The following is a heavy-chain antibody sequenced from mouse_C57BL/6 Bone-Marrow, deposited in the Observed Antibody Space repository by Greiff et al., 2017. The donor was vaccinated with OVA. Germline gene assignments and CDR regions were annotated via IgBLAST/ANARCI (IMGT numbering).Heavy chain of an antibody. V-gene: IGHV1-55*01. D-gene: IGHD2-3*01. J-gene: IGHJ2*01. CDR2: IYSGSGST. Sequence: QVQLQQPGAELVQPGASVQMSCKASGYTFTSYWITWVQQRPGKGLEWIGDIYSGSGSTYYNEKFKSKATLTVDTSSSQAYMQLSSLTSEDFAVDYGAREGGYYDGYFDYWGQGTTLTVSS. CDR3: AREGGYYDGYFDY. CDR1: GYTFTSYW.